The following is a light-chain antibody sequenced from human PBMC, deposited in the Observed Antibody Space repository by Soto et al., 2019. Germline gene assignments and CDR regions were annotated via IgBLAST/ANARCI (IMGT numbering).Light chain of an antibody. V-gene: IGKV3D-7*01. CDR2: GAS. J-gene: IGKJ1*01. CDR3: QQDYNPWT. CDR1: QSVSSSY. Sequence: PGERVTLSCRASQSVSSSYLTWYQQKPGQAPRLLIYGASTRATGIPARFSGSGSGTDFTPTISSLQPEDFAVYYCQQDYNPWTFGQGTKVDIK.